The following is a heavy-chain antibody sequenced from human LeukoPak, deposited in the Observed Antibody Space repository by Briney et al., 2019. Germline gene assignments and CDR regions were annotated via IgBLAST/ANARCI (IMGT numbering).Heavy chain of an antibody. J-gene: IGHJ4*02. CDR1: GGPFSGYH. Sequence: SETLSLTCGVYGGPFSGYHWSWIRQPPGKGLKWIGEINHSGSTNYNSFLKSRVTISVDKSKNQFSLKLTSATAADTAVYYCARDLGSSWFEPLDYWGQGILVIVSS. D-gene: IGHD6-13*01. CDR2: INHSGST. V-gene: IGHV4-34*01. CDR3: ARDLGSSWFEPLDY.